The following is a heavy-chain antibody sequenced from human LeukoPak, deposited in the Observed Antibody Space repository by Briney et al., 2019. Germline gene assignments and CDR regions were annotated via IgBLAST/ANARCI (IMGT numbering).Heavy chain of an antibody. J-gene: IGHJ2*01. CDR3: ARDSEGYYYDSSGYYSWYFDL. D-gene: IGHD3-22*01. CDR2: IIPILGIA. V-gene: IGHV1-69*04. Sequence: SVKVSCKASGGTFSSYAISWVRQAPGQGLEWMGRIIPILGIANYAQKFQGRVTITADKSTSTAYMELSSLRSEDTAVYYCARDSEGYYYDSSGYYSWYFDLWGRGTLVTVSS. CDR1: GGTFSSYA.